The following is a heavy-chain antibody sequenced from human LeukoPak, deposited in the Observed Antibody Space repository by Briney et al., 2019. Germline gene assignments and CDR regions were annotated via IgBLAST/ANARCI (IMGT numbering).Heavy chain of an antibody. CDR3: ARDARITIFGVVSYYYYYMDV. J-gene: IGHJ6*03. D-gene: IGHD3-3*01. CDR1: GFTFSSYG. CDR2: IWYDGSNK. V-gene: IGHV3-33*01. Sequence: GGSLRLSCAASGFTFSSYGMHWVRQAPAKGLEGVAVIWYDGSNKYYADSVKGRFTISRDNSKNTLYLQMNSLRAEDTAVYYCARDARITIFGVVSYYYYYMDVWGKGTTVTVSS.